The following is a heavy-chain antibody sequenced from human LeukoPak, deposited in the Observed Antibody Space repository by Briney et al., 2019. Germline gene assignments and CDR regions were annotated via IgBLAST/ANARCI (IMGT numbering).Heavy chain of an antibody. D-gene: IGHD2-15*01. Sequence: GASVTVSCKVSGYTLTELSMHWVRQAPGKGLEWMGGFDPEDGETIYAQKFQGRATMTEDTSTDTAYMELSSLRSEDTAVYYCATLQDYCSGGSCYSDAFDIWGQGTMVTVSS. J-gene: IGHJ3*02. V-gene: IGHV1-24*01. CDR3: ATLQDYCSGGSCYSDAFDI. CDR2: FDPEDGET. CDR1: GYTLTELS.